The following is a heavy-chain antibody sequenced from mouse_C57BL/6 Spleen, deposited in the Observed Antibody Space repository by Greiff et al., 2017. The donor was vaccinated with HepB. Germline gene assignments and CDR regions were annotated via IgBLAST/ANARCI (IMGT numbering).Heavy chain of an antibody. J-gene: IGHJ1*03. V-gene: IGHV1-69*01. CDR1: GYTFTSYW. CDR3: ARRDDAYPRYFDV. Sequence: QVQLQQPGAELVMPGASVKLSCKASGYTFTSYWMHWVKQRPGQGLEWIGEIDPSDSYTNYNQKFKGKSTLTVDKSSSTAYMQLSSLTSEDSAVYYCARRDDAYPRYFDVWGTGTTVTVSS. D-gene: IGHD2-3*01. CDR2: IDPSDSYT.